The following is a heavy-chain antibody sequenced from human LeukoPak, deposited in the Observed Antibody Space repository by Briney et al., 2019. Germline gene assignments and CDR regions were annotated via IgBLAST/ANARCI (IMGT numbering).Heavy chain of an antibody. D-gene: IGHD3-3*01. CDR2: IYPGDSDT. Sequence: GESLKISCMGSGYSFTSYWIGWVRQMPGKGLEWMGIIYPGDSDTRYSPSFQGQVTISADKSISTADLQWSSLKASDTAMYYCARRQYYDLWSAFYGNFDYWGQGTLVTVSS. CDR1: GYSFTSYW. J-gene: IGHJ4*02. CDR3: ARRQYYDLWSAFYGNFDY. V-gene: IGHV5-51*01.